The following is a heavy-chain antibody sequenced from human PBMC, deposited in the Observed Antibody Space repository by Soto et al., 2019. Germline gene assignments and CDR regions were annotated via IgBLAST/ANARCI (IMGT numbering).Heavy chain of an antibody. CDR3: ARHSVVVPAAPKRNYYYYYGMDV. J-gene: IGHJ6*02. CDR1: GGSISSSSYY. CDR2: IYYSGST. Sequence: SETLSLTCTASGGSISSSSYYWGWIRQPPGKGLEWIGSIYYSGSTYYNPSLKSRVTISVDTSKNQFSLKLSSVTAADTAVYYCARHSVVVPAAPKRNYYYYYGMDVWGQGTTVTVSS. D-gene: IGHD2-2*01. V-gene: IGHV4-39*01.